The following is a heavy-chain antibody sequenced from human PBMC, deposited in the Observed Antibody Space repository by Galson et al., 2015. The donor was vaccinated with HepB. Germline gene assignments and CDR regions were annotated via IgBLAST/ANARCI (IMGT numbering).Heavy chain of an antibody. Sequence: SVKVSCKASGYTFTSYGISWVRQAPGQGLEWMGWISGYNGNRDYAQKVQGRVTMTTDTSTSTAYMELRSLRSDDTAVYYCARDGLVLTGYYKILDYWGQGTLVTVSS. J-gene: IGHJ4*02. CDR2: ISGYNGNR. CDR1: GYTFTSYG. V-gene: IGHV1-18*04. D-gene: IGHD3-9*01. CDR3: ARDGLVLTGYYKILDY.